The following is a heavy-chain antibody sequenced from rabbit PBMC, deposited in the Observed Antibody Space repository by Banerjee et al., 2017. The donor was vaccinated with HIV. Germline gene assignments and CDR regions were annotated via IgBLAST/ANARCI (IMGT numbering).Heavy chain of an antibody. CDR1: GFSFSGSYW. Sequence: QSLEESGGDLVKPGASLTLTCTASGFSFSGSYWICWVRQAPGKGLEWIACSYAGSSASTWYASWAKGRFTISKASSITVTLQTTSLTAADTATYFCARGVDSALNLWGPGTLVTVS. V-gene: IGHV1S40*01. D-gene: IGHD1-1*01. J-gene: IGHJ4*01. CDR2: SYAGSSAST. CDR3: ARGVDSALNL.